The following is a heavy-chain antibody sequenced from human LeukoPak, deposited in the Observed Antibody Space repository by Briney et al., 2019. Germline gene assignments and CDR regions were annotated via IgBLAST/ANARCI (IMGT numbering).Heavy chain of an antibody. CDR1: GFTFSSYS. CDR2: ISSSSSYI. J-gene: IGHJ3*02. Sequence: PGGSLRLSCAASGFTFSSYSMNWVRQAPGRGLEWVSSISSSSSYIYYADSVKGRFTISRDNAKNSLYLQMNSLRAEDTAVYYCARGVGKSGAFDIWGQGTMVTVSS. V-gene: IGHV3-21*01. CDR3: ARGVGKSGAFDI. D-gene: IGHD2-15*01.